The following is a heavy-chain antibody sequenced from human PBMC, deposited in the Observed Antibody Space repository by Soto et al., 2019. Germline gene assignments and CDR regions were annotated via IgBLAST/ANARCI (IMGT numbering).Heavy chain of an antibody. CDR1: GGTFSSYA. Sequence: ASVKVSCKASGGTFSSYAISWVLQAPGPGRHWMGWTNPNRGGTNYAQKFQGRVTMTRDTSISTAYMELSRLRSDDTAVYYCASLPSMVRGVMDYYYYGMDVWGQGTTVTVSS. V-gene: IGHV1-2*02. J-gene: IGHJ6*01. CDR3: ASLPSMVRGVMDYYYYGMDV. CDR2: TNPNRGGT. D-gene: IGHD3-10*01.